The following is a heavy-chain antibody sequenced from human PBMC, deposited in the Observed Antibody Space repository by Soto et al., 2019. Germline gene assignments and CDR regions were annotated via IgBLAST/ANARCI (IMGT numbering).Heavy chain of an antibody. CDR2: IYHSGST. J-gene: IGHJ4*02. Sequence: QLQLQESGSGLVKPSQTLSLTCAVSGGSISSGGYSWSWIRQPPGKGLEWIGYIYHSGSTYYNPSLKSRVTISVDSSKNQFSLKLSSVTAADTAVYYCARRRSGYYPYYFDYWGQGTLVTVSS. V-gene: IGHV4-30-2*01. D-gene: IGHD3-3*01. CDR1: GGSISSGGYS. CDR3: ARRRSGYYPYYFDY.